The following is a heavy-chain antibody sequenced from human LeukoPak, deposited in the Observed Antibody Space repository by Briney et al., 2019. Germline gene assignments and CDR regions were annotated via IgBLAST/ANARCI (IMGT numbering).Heavy chain of an antibody. CDR2: ISRGGSTT. CDR1: GSTFSDSY. Sequence: PGGSLRLSCVASGSTFSDSYMSWIRQAPGKGLEWVSYISRGGSTTYYADSVKGRFTISRDNAKNSLYLQMNSLRAEDTAVYYCAKRNTIFGVVGYFDYWGQGTLVTVSS. CDR3: AKRNTIFGVVGYFDY. J-gene: IGHJ4*02. D-gene: IGHD3-3*01. V-gene: IGHV3-11*01.